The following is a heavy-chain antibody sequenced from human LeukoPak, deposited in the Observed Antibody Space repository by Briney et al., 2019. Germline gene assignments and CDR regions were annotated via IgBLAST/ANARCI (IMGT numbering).Heavy chain of an antibody. CDR3: ARDKARGVQDY. Sequence: PGGSLRLSCAASGFTFSSYSMNWVRQAPGKGLEWVSYISSSSSTIYYTDSVKGRFTISRDNAKNSLYLQMNSLRAEDTAVYYCARDKARGVQDYWGQGTLVTVSS. CDR1: GFTFSSYS. V-gene: IGHV3-48*04. J-gene: IGHJ4*02. CDR2: ISSSSSTI. D-gene: IGHD3-10*01.